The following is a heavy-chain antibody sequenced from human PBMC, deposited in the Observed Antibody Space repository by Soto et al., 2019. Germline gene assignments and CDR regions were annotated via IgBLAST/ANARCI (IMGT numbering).Heavy chain of an antibody. J-gene: IGHJ6*03. V-gene: IGHV6-1*01. Sequence: PSQTLSLTCAISGDSVSSNSAAWNWIRQSPSRGLERLGRTYYKSKWYHDYAVSVKSRITINPDTSKNQFSLQLNSVTPEDTAVYYCARDAGTTEYYYYYMAVWGKGTTVTVSS. CDR3: ARDAGTTEYYYYYMAV. CDR2: TYYKSKWYH. D-gene: IGHD1-1*01. CDR1: GDSVSSNSAA.